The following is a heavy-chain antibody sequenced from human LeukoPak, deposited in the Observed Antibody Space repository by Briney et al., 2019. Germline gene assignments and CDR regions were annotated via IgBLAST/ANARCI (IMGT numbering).Heavy chain of an antibody. CDR2: IYYTGST. CDR3: ARLSKGRYFDYIFDN. Sequence: PSETLSLTCTVSGGSVSSTECYWGWIRQPPGKGLQWIGNIYYTGSTYYNPSLNSRVAMSVDTSQNQFSLKMASVTAADTAVYYCARLSKGRYFDYIFDNWGQGTLVTVSS. J-gene: IGHJ4*02. V-gene: IGHV4-39*01. CDR1: GGSVSSTECY. D-gene: IGHD3-9*01.